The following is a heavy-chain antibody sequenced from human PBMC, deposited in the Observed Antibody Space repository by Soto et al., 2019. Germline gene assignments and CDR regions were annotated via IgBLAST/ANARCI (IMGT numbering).Heavy chain of an antibody. CDR2: INPSGGST. J-gene: IGHJ4*02. D-gene: IGHD4-4*01. CDR3: ARYDYNGYYFDY. Sequence: AASVKVSCKASGYTFSTYYMHWVRQAPGQGYEWMGIINPSGGSTTYAQKFQGRVTMTRDTSTTTVYMELSSLKSEDTAVYYRARYDYNGYYFDYWGQGTLVTVSS. CDR1: GYTFSTYY. V-gene: IGHV1-46*01.